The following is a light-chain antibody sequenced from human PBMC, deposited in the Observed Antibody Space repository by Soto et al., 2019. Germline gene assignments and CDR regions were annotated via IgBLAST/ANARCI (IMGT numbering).Light chain of an antibody. V-gene: IGKV3-15*01. CDR2: GAS. Sequence: LSLSPATLSVSPGERATLSCRASQSVVSNLAWYQQKRGQAPRLXIYGASTRETAIRPRFSGSGSGTEFTLTISSLQSEDFAVYYCQQYDNWTITFGQGTRLEIK. J-gene: IGKJ5*01. CDR1: QSVVSN. CDR3: QQYDNWTIT.